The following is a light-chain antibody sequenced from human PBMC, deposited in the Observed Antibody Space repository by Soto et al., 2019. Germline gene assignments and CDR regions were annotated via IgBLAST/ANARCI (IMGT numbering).Light chain of an antibody. CDR1: SSDVGGYNY. J-gene: IGLJ2*01. V-gene: IGLV2-14*01. CDR3: SSYTSSSTLDV. CDR2: DVS. Sequence: QSVLTQPASVSGSPGQSITISCTGTSSDVGGYNYVSWYQQHPGKAPKLMIYDVSNRPSGVSNRFSGSKSGNTASLTISGLQAEAEADYYCSSYTSSSTLDVFGGGTKLTVL.